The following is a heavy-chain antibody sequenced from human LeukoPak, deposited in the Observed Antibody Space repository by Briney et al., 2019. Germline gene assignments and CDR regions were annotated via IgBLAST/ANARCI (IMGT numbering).Heavy chain of an antibody. CDR1: GGSFSGYY. D-gene: IGHD4-17*01. CDR3: VGADYAGYYFDY. V-gene: IGHV4-34*01. CDR2: INHSGST. J-gene: IGHJ4*02. Sequence: SETLSLTCAVYGGSFSGYYWSWIRQPPGKGLEWIGEINHSGSTNYNPSLKSRVTISVDTSKNQFSLKLSSVTAADTAVCYCVGADYAGYYFDYWGQGTLVTVSS.